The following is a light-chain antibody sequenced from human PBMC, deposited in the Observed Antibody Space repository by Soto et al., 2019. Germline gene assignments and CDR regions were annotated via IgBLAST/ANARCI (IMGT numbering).Light chain of an antibody. CDR1: SSDVGGYNY. Sequence: QSVLTQPASVSESPGQSITISCTGTSSDVGGYNYVSWYQQHPGKAPKRMIYEVSNRPSGVSNRFSGSKSGNTASLTISGLQAEDEADYYCSSYTSSSTVVFGGGTKLTVL. CDR3: SSYTSSSTVV. J-gene: IGLJ2*01. CDR2: EVS. V-gene: IGLV2-14*01.